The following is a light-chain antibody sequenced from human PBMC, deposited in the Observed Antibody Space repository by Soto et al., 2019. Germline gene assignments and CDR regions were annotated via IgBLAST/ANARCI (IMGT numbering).Light chain of an antibody. J-gene: IGKJ1*01. CDR2: DAS. CDR3: QQYNSYSSAT. CDR1: QSISSW. Sequence: DIQMTQSPSTLSASVGDRVTITCRASQSISSWLAWYQQKPGKAPKLLIYDASSLESGVPSRFSGSGSGTEFTLTLSSLQPDDFATYHCQQYNSYSSATFGQGTKVEIK. V-gene: IGKV1-5*01.